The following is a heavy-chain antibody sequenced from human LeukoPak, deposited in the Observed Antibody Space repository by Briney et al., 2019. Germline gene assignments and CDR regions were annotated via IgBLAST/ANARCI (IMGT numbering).Heavy chain of an antibody. J-gene: IGHJ3*02. D-gene: IGHD2-15*01. Sequence: GESLKISCKSSGYSFTTYWIGWVRRMPGKGLEWMGIIYPGDSESRYSPSLQGQVPISVDKSISTAYLQWSSLEASDTAIYYCARHRIPGSHDAFDIWGQGTMVTVSS. CDR1: GYSFTTYW. CDR3: ARHRIPGSHDAFDI. CDR2: IYPGDSES. V-gene: IGHV5-51*01.